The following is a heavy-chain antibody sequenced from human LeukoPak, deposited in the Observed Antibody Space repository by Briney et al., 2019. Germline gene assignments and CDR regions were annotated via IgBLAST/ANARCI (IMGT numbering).Heavy chain of an antibody. J-gene: IGHJ6*02. CDR2: ISSSSSYI. Sequence: GGSLRLSCAASGFTFSSYSMNWVRQAPGKGLEWVSSISSSSSYIYYADSVKGRFTISRDSSNNTLFLQMNSLRAEDTAVYYCARESNRRLHYYGIDVWGLGTTVTVSS. CDR1: GFTFSSYS. V-gene: IGHV3-21*01. CDR3: ARESNRRLHYYGIDV. D-gene: IGHD2-15*01.